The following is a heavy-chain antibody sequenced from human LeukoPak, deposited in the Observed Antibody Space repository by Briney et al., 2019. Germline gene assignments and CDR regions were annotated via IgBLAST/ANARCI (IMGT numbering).Heavy chain of an antibody. J-gene: IGHJ4*02. Sequence: GGSLRLSWAASGFTFRSYGMHWVRQAPGKGLEWVAIISYDGSNKYYADSVKGRFTISRDNSKNTLYLQMNSLRAEDTAVYHCGKDGRPGYYDSGTYIDYWGQGTLVTVSS. CDR2: ISYDGSNK. CDR1: GFTFRSYG. V-gene: IGHV3-30*18. D-gene: IGHD3-10*01. CDR3: GKDGRPGYYDSGTYIDY.